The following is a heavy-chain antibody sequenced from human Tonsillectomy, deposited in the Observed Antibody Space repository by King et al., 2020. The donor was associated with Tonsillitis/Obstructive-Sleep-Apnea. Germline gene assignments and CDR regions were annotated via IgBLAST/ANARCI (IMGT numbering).Heavy chain of an antibody. D-gene: IGHD6-13*01. CDR2: IRSKAYGGTT. J-gene: IGHJ6*03. CDR1: GFTFGDYA. CDR3: TGRGSSCPGCYYYMHV. V-gene: IGHV3-49*04. Sequence: VQLVESGGGLVKPGRSLRLSCTASGFTFGDYAMSWVRQAPGKGLEWVGVIRSKAYGGTTEYAASVKGRFSISRDDSKSIAYLQMDSLKTEDTAVYYCTGRGSSCPGCYYYMHVWGKGTTVTVSS.